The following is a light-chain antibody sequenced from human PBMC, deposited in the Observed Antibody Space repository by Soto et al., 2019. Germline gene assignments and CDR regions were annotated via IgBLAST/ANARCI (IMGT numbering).Light chain of an antibody. Sequence: QPVLTQSPSASASLGASVKLTCTLSSGHSSYAIAWHQQQPEKGPRYLMKLNSDGSHSKGDGIPDRFSGSSSGAERYLTISSLQSEDEADYYCQTGGTGDVFGTGTKVTVL. CDR3: QTGGTGDV. CDR1: SGHSSYA. V-gene: IGLV4-69*01. CDR2: LNSDGSH. J-gene: IGLJ1*01.